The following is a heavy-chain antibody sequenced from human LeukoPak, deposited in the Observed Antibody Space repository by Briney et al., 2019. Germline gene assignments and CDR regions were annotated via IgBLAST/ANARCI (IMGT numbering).Heavy chain of an antibody. V-gene: IGHV3-53*01. J-gene: IGHJ4*02. CDR2: IYTGDST. Sequence: PGGSLRLSCAVSGFTVSSNYMSWVLQAPGKGLEWVSVIYTGDSTYYADSVKGRFTISRDNAKNSLYLQMNSLRAEDTAVYYCARVGYCSSTSCYGDDYWGQGTLVTVSS. D-gene: IGHD2-2*01. CDR1: GFTVSSNY. CDR3: ARVGYCSSTSCYGDDY.